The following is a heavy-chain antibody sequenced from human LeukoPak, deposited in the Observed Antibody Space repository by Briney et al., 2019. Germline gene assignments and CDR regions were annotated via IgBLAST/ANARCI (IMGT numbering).Heavy chain of an antibody. CDR3: ARGQYYDYGGNSAFDP. D-gene: IGHD4-23*01. CDR1: GGSFSGYY. J-gene: IGHJ5*02. Sequence: PSETLSLTCAVYGGSFSGYYWSWIRQPPGKGLEWIGEINHSGSTNYNPSLKSRVTISVDTSKNQFSLKLSSVTAADTAVYYCARGQYYDYGGNSAFDPWGQGTLVTVSS. V-gene: IGHV4-34*01. CDR2: INHSGST.